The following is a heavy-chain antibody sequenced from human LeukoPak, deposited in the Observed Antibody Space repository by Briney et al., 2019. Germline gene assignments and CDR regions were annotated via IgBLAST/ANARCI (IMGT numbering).Heavy chain of an antibody. CDR1: GGSISSYY. D-gene: IGHD6-13*01. J-gene: IGHJ5*02. V-gene: IGHV4-59*01. Sequence: PSETLSLTCTVSGGSISSYYWSWIRQPPGKGLEWIGYIYYSESTNYNPSLKSRVTISVDTSKNQFSLKLSSVTAADTAVYYCARVIAAAGTNWFDPWGQGTLVTVSS. CDR2: IYYSEST. CDR3: ARVIAAAGTNWFDP.